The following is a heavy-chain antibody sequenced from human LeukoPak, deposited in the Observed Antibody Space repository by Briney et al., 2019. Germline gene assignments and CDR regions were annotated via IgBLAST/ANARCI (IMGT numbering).Heavy chain of an antibody. CDR1: LFTFSDYW. J-gene: IGHJ1*01. Sequence: GGSLRLSCTASLFTFSDYWMNWVRQAPGKGLEWVANIKQDGSVEKYVDSVKGRFTISRDNAKNSLYLQMNSLRAEDTAIYYCAEGTAWLTTEWGQVTLVSVSS. V-gene: IGHV3-7*01. D-gene: IGHD4-11*01. CDR3: AEGTAWLTTE. CDR2: IKQDGSVE.